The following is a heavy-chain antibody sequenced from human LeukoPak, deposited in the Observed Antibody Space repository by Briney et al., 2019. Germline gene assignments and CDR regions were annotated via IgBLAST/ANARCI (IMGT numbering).Heavy chain of an antibody. J-gene: IGHJ4*02. V-gene: IGHV3-53*01. CDR3: ALRSSTSWCLRD. Sequence: PGGSLRLSCAASGFTVSSNYMSWVRQAPGKGLEWVSVIYSGGNTYYADSVKGRFTISRDNSKNTLYLQMNSLRAEDTAVYYCALRSSTSWCLRDWGQGTLVTVSA. CDR2: IYSGGNT. D-gene: IGHD2-2*01. CDR1: GFTVSSNY.